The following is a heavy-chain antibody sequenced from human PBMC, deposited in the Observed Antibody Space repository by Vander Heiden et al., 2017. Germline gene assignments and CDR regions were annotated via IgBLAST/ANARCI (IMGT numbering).Heavy chain of an antibody. D-gene: IGHD3-10*01. CDR3: AREIGRGNYFDYFDS. V-gene: IGHV4-31*03. Sequence: QVQLQESGPGLAKPSQTLSLTCSVPGDSISKTIHYWSWIRQHPGQGLELIGSIYSSGNTYYNPALESRVTISVDTSKRQFFLTVTSVTAADTAVYYCAREIGRGNYFDYFDSWGQGTLVTVSS. CDR2: IYSSGNT. J-gene: IGHJ4*02. CDR1: GDSISKTIHY.